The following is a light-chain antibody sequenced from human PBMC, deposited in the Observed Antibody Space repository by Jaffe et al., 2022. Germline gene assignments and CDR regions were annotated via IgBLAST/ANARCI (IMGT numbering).Light chain of an antibody. CDR1: QSLLHSDGKTY. J-gene: IGKJ4*01. Sequence: DVVMTQTPLSLSVTPGQPASISCKSSQSLLHSDGKTYLYWYLQKPGQSPQLLIYEISGRFSGVPDRFSGSGSGTDFTLKISRVEAEDVGVYYCMQGIKLPLTFGGGTKVEIK. CDR3: MQGIKLPLT. V-gene: IGKV2-29*02. CDR2: EIS.